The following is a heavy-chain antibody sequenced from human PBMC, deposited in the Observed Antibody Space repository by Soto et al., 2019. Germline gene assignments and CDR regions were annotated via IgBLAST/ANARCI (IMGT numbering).Heavy chain of an antibody. V-gene: IGHV3-21*01. CDR2: ISSSSSYI. D-gene: IGHD3-22*01. CDR1: GFTCSSYS. Sequence: EVQLVESGGGLVKPGGSLRLSCAASGFTCSSYSMNWVRQAPGKGLEWVSSISSSSSYIYYADSVKGRFTISRDNAKNSLYLQMNSLRAEDTAVYYCARPYYYDSSGYFYFDYWGQGTLVTVSS. J-gene: IGHJ4*02. CDR3: ARPYYYDSSGYFYFDY.